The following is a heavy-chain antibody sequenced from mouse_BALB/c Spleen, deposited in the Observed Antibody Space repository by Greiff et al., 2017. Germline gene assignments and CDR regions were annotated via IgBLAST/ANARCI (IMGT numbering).Heavy chain of an antibody. CDR1: GFTFNTYA. D-gene: IGHD3-3*01. CDR3: VRQRRDVGYFDV. V-gene: IGHV10-1*02. J-gene: IGHJ1*01. Sequence: EVMLVESGGGLVQPKGSLKLSCAASGFTFNTYAMNWVRQAPGKGLEWVARIRSKSNNYATYYADSVKDRFTISRDDSQSMLYLQMNNLKTEDTAMYYCVRQRRDVGYFDVWGAGTTVTVSS. CDR2: IRSKSNNYAT.